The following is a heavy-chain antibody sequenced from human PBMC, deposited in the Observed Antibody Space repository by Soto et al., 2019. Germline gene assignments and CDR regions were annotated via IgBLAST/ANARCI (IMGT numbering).Heavy chain of an antibody. Sequence: QVQLVESGAGAVQPGRSLRLSCAASGFTFSSYGMHWVRQAPGKGMEWVAVISYDGSNKYYADSVKGRFTISSDNSKKALYLQMNSLRAEATAVYYCAKDGAYYDSSGYSACGQGTLVTVSS. J-gene: IGHJ5*02. CDR3: AKDGAYYDSSGYSA. V-gene: IGHV3-30*18. CDR1: GFTFSSYG. D-gene: IGHD3-22*01. CDR2: ISYDGSNK.